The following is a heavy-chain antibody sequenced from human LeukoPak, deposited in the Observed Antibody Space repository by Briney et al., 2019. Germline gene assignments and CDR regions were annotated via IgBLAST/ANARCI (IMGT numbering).Heavy chain of an antibody. V-gene: IGHV3-21*01. D-gene: IGHD3-22*01. CDR3: AAYYYDSSGYYPGYFQH. Sequence: GGSLRLSCAASGFTVSSNYMSWVRQAPGKGLEWVSSISSSSSYIYYADSVKGRFTISRDNAKNSLYLQMNSLRAEDTAVYYCAAYYYDSSGYYPGYFQHWGQGTLVTVSS. CDR2: ISSSSSYI. CDR1: GFTVSSNY. J-gene: IGHJ1*01.